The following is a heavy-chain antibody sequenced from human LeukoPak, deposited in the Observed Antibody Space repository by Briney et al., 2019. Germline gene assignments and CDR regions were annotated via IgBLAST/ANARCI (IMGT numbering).Heavy chain of an antibody. CDR3: ARSSKYYYDSSGYYY. CDR1: GGSISSGGYY. J-gene: IGHJ4*02. D-gene: IGHD3-22*01. V-gene: IGHV4-30-2*01. CDR2: IYHSGST. Sequence: PSQTLSLTCTVSGGSISSGGYYWSWIRQPPGKGLEWIGYIYHSGSTYYNPSLKSRVTISVDRSKNQFSLKLSSVTAADTAVYYCARSSKYYYDSSGYYYWGQGTLVTVSS.